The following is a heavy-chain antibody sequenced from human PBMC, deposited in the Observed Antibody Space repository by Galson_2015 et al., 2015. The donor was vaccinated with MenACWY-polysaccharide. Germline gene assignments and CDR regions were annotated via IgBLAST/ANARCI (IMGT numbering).Heavy chain of an antibody. Sequence: SLRLSCAVSGFNFSSYWMSWVRQAPGKGLEWVANIKPDGSETYYVDSVRGRYTIFRDNAKSSLYLQMNSLRAEDTAMFYCARHAGTFWGQGTKVTVSS. CDR1: GFNFSSYW. CDR2: IKPDGSET. D-gene: IGHD2-2*01. V-gene: IGHV3-7*01. CDR3: ARHAGTF. J-gene: IGHJ3*01.